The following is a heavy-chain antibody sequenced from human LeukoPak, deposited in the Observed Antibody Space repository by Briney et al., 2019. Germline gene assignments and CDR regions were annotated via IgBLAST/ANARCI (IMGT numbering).Heavy chain of an antibody. Sequence: PGGSLRLSCGASGFTFSNYNMNWVRQAPGEGLEWVSSINSRSTYIFYADSVMGRFTISRDNAKNSLFLQLNSLRAEDTAVYYCARDETNGFDSWGQGTLVTVSS. D-gene: IGHD1-14*01. CDR3: ARDETNGFDS. J-gene: IGHJ5*01. CDR1: GFTFSNYN. V-gene: IGHV3-21*01. CDR2: INSRSTYI.